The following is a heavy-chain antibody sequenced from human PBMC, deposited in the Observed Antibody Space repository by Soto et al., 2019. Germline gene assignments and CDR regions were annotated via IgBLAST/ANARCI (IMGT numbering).Heavy chain of an antibody. CDR3: AKESYSSSSYYYGMDV. D-gene: IGHD6-6*01. J-gene: IGHJ6*02. CDR2: ISYDGSNK. Sequence: GSLSLSCAVAGLTLSSDGIHWVRQAPGGGLEWVAVISYDGSNKYYADSVKGRFTVSRDNSKNTLFLQMKSLRGEDTAVYYCAKESYSSSSYYYGMDVWGQGTTVTVSS. CDR1: GLTLSSDG. V-gene: IGHV3-30*18.